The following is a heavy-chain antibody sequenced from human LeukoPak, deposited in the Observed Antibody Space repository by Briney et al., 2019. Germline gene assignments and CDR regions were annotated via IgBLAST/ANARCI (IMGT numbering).Heavy chain of an antibody. CDR1: GFTFSTYW. V-gene: IGHV3-7*01. CDR2: IKQDESEK. Sequence: GGSLRLSCAASGFTFSTYWMSWVRQAPGKGLEWVANIKQDESEKYYVDSVKGRFTISRDNAKKSLYLQMNSLRGEDTAVYYCAKDLSTGYYIAYWGQGTLVTVSS. CDR3: AKDLSTGYYIAY. D-gene: IGHD3-9*01. J-gene: IGHJ4*02.